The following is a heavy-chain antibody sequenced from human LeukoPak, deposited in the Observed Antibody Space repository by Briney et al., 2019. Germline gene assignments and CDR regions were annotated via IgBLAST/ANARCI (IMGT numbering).Heavy chain of an antibody. V-gene: IGHV4-34*01. CDR2: INHGGST. Sequence: PSETLSLTCAVYGGSFSGYYWSWIRQPPGKGLKWIGEINHGGSTNYNPSLKSRVTISVDTSKNQFSLKLSSVTAADTAVYYCSGRDIVVVVAAREDYYYGMDVWGQGTTVTVSS. CDR3: SGRDIVVVVAAREDYYYGMDV. J-gene: IGHJ6*02. D-gene: IGHD2-15*01. CDR1: GGSFSGYY.